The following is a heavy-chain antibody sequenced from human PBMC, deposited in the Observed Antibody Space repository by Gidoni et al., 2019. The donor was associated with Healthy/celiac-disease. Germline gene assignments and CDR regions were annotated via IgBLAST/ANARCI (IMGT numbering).Heavy chain of an antibody. J-gene: IGHJ2*01. V-gene: IGHV5-51*01. CDR3: ARKYYYDNSGPYWYFDL. CDR2: IYPGDSDT. Sequence: EVQLVQSGAEVKKPGESLKISCKGSGFSFSNYWIGRVRQMPGKGLEWMGIIYPGDSDTRYSPSFQGQVTIAADKSNNTAYLQWSSLKASDTAKYYCARKYYYDNSGPYWYFDLWGRGTLVTVSS. CDR1: GFSFSNYW. D-gene: IGHD3-22*01.